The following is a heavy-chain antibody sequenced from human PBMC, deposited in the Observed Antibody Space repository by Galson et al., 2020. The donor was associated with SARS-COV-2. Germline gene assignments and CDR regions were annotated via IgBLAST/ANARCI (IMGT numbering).Heavy chain of an antibody. Sequence: GESLKISCAASGFTFSSYAMSWVRQAPGKGLEWVSAISGSGGSTYYADSVKGRFTISRDNSKNTLYLQMNSLRAEDTAVYYCAKTAMTTVTTSFDYWGQGTLVTVSS. J-gene: IGHJ4*02. V-gene: IGHV3-23*01. CDR3: AKTAMTTVTTSFDY. CDR1: GFTFSSYA. CDR2: ISGSGGST. D-gene: IGHD4-17*01.